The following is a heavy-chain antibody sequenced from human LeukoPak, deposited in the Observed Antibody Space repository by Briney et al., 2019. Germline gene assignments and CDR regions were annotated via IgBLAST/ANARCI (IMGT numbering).Heavy chain of an antibody. CDR2: IKQDGSDK. J-gene: IGHJ4*02. V-gene: IGHV3-7*01. CDR3: ARDPATIVIGILDY. CDR1: GFTFSGYS. Sequence: GGSLRLSCTASGFTFSGYSMNWVRQAPGKGLEWVAIIKQDGSDKYYADSVKGRFTISRDNAKNSLYLQMNSLRAEDTAVYYCARDPATIVIGILDYWGQGTLVTVSS. D-gene: IGHD4/OR15-4a*01.